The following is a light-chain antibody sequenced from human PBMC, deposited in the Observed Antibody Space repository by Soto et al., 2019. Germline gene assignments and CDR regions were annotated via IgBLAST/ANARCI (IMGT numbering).Light chain of an antibody. J-gene: IGLJ3*02. CDR3: QSYDSSLLGV. Sequence: QSALTQPPSVSGAPGQRVTISCTGSSSNIGTGYDVHWYQQLPGTAPKLLIYGNNNRPSGVPDRFSGSKSGTSASLAITGLQAEDEADYYCQSYDSSLLGVFGGGTKLTVL. CDR2: GNN. V-gene: IGLV1-40*01. CDR1: SSNIGTGYD.